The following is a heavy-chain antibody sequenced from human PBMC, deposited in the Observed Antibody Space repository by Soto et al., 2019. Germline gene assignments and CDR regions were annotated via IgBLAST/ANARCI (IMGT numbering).Heavy chain of an antibody. Sequence: QVQLVQSGAEVKKPGSSVKVSCKASGGTFSSYAISWVRQAPGQGLEWMGGIIPIFGTANYAQKFQGRVTITADESKSTAYMELSSLRSEDTAEYYCARSLYYDIWTGYYTDPKYYYYGMDVWGQGTTVTVSS. D-gene: IGHD3-9*01. CDR1: GGTFSSYA. J-gene: IGHJ6*02. CDR3: ARSLYYDIWTGYYTDPKYYYYGMDV. CDR2: IIPIFGTA. V-gene: IGHV1-69*01.